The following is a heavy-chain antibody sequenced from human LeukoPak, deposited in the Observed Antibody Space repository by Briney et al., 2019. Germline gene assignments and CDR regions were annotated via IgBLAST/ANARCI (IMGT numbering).Heavy chain of an antibody. D-gene: IGHD3-9*01. CDR1: GFTFSSYA. Sequence: YPGGSLRLSCAASGFTFSSYAMSWVRQAPGKGLEWVSAISGSGGSTYYADSVKCRFTISRDNSKNTLYLQMNSLRAEDTAVYYCAKEKISLAGYYLPYYFDYWGQGTLVTVSS. CDR3: AKEKISLAGYYLPYYFDY. V-gene: IGHV3-23*01. J-gene: IGHJ4*02. CDR2: ISGSGGST.